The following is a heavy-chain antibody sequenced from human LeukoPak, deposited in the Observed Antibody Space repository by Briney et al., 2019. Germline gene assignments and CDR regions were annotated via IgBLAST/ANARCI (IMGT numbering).Heavy chain of an antibody. D-gene: IGHD6-19*01. CDR2: ISSDGSNY. Sequence: GGSLRLSCAASGFTFSIYAMDWVRQAPGKGLEWVATISSDGSNYFYIDSVKGRFTISRDNSKNTLYLQMNSLRAEDTAVYYCAKYSSGWYGNGMDVWGQGTTVTVSS. CDR3: AKYSSGWYGNGMDV. V-gene: IGHV3-30-3*01. CDR1: GFTFSIYA. J-gene: IGHJ6*02.